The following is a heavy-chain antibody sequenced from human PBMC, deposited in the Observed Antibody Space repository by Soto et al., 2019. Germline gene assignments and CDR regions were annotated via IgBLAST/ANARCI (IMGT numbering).Heavy chain of an antibody. CDR1: GYSFTSYW. CDR2: IDPSDLYT. D-gene: IGHD6-6*01. J-gene: IGHJ6*02. Sequence: ASLKISCKGSGYSFTSYWISWVRQMPGKGLEWMGRIDPSDLYTNYSPSFQGHVPIPADKSISTAYLQWSGLKASDTAMYYCAVAARPGLVGYCYYGMDVWGQGTTVTVSS. V-gene: IGHV5-10-1*01. CDR3: AVAARPGLVGYCYYGMDV.